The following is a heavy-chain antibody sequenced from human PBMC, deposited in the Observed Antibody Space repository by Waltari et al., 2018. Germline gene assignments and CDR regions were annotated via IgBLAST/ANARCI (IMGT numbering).Heavy chain of an antibody. CDR1: GYSISSGYY. CDR2: IYHSGST. D-gene: IGHD6-13*01. Sequence: QVQLQESGPGLVKPSETLSLTCAVSGYSISSGYYWGWIRQPPGKGLEWIGSIYHSGSTYYNPSLKSRVTISVDTSKNQFSLKLSSVTAADTAVYYCARGTYSSSWYRGAYFQHWGQGTLVTVSS. V-gene: IGHV4-38-2*01. CDR3: ARGTYSSSWYRGAYFQH. J-gene: IGHJ1*01.